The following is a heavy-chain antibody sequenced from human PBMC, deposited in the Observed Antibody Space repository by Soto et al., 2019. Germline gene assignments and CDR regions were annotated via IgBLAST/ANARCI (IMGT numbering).Heavy chain of an antibody. Sequence: SETLSLTCAVSGYSISSGYYWGWIRQPPGKGLEWIGSIYHSGSTYYNPSLKSRVTISVDTSKNQFSLKLSSVTAADTAVYYCARGVSSISWYLNWFDPWGQGTLVTVSS. J-gene: IGHJ5*02. CDR1: GYSISSGYY. D-gene: IGHD6-13*01. CDR3: ARGVSSISWYLNWFDP. V-gene: IGHV4-38-2*01. CDR2: IYHSGST.